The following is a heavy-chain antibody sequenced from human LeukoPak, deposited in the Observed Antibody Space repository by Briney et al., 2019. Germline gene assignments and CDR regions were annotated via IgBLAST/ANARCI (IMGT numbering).Heavy chain of an antibody. D-gene: IGHD6-6*01. Sequence: SQTLSLTCTVSGGSISSGSYYWSWIRQPAGKGLEWIGRIYTSGRTNYNPSLKSRVTIAVDTSKNQFSLKLSFVTAADTAVYYCARESLAARYDYWGQGTLVTVSS. V-gene: IGHV4-61*02. J-gene: IGHJ4*02. CDR3: ARESLAARYDY. CDR2: IYTSGRT. CDR1: GGSISSGSYY.